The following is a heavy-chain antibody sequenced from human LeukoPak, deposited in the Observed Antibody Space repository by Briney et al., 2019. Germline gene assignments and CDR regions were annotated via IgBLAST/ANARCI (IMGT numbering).Heavy chain of an antibody. J-gene: IGHJ4*02. Sequence: ASVTVSCKASGYTFTGYYMHWVRQAPGQGLEWMGWINPNSGSTNYAQKFQGWVTMTRDTSISTAYMELGRLRSDDTAVYYCARGSRQPYYYGSGSYYCDYWGQGTLVTVSS. CDR3: ARGSRQPYYYGSGSYYCDY. D-gene: IGHD3-10*01. CDR2: INPNSGST. V-gene: IGHV1-2*04. CDR1: GYTFTGYY.